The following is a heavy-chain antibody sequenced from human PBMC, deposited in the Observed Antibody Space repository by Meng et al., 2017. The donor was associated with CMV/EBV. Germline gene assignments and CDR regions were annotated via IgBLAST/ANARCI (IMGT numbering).Heavy chain of an antibody. CDR3: ARAPRGDFWSGRFLDMGV. Sequence: GESLKISCAASGFTFSSYSMNWVRQAPGKGLEWVSSISSSSSYIYYADSVKGRFTISRDNAKNSLYLQMNSLRAEDTAVYYCARAPRGDFWSGRFLDMGVWGQGTTVTVSS. J-gene: IGHJ6*02. CDR2: ISSSSSYI. V-gene: IGHV3-21*01. CDR1: GFTFSSYS. D-gene: IGHD3-3*01.